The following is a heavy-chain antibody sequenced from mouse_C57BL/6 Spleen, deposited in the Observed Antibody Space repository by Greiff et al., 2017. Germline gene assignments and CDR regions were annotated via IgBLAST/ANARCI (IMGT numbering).Heavy chain of an antibody. Sequence: VQLQQSGAELAKPGASVKLSCKASGYTFTSSWMHWVKQRPGQGLEWIGYSNPSSGYTKYNQKFKDKATLTADKSSSTAYMQLSSLTYEDSAVYYCARSNYSNFTGFAYWGQGTLVTVSA. CDR1: GYTFTSSW. J-gene: IGHJ3*01. CDR2: SNPSSGYT. CDR3: ARSNYSNFTGFAY. V-gene: IGHV1-7*01. D-gene: IGHD2-5*01.